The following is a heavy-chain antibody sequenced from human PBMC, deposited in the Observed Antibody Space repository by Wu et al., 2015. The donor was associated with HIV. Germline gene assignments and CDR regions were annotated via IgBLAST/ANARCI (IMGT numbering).Heavy chain of an antibody. CDR1: GGTFNNYA. D-gene: IGHD6-19*01. Sequence: QVQLVQAGGEMKKPGSSVKVSCKTSGGTFNNYAISWVRQAPGQGLEWMGGILPVFGTTNYAQKFQGRVTITADESTSTAYMELSSLRSEDTAVYYCARVRYSSSDGLFDDWGQGTLVTVSS. CDR2: ILPVFGTT. J-gene: IGHJ4*02. CDR3: ARVRYSSSDGLFDD. V-gene: IGHV1-69*12.